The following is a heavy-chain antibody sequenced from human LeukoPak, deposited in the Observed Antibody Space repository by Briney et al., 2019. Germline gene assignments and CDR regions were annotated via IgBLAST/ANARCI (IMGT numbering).Heavy chain of an antibody. Sequence: QPRGSLRLSFAAPGFTFSSYWMHSVRQAPGKGLVWVSRINSDGSSTTYADSVKGRFTISRDNAKNTLYLQMNSLRAEDTAVYYCARGEYYFDYWGQGTLVTVSS. V-gene: IGHV3-74*01. CDR2: INSDGSST. D-gene: IGHD3-10*01. CDR3: ARGEYYFDY. CDR1: GFTFSSYW. J-gene: IGHJ4*02.